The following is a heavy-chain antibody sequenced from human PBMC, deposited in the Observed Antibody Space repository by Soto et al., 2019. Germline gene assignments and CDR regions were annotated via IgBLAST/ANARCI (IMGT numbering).Heavy chain of an antibody. D-gene: IGHD4-4*01. Sequence: EVQLLESGGGLVQPGGSLRLSRAASGFTFSSYAMSWVRQAPGKGLEWVSAISGSGGSTYYADSVKGRFTISRDNSKNTLYLQMNSLRAEDTAVYYCAKDRMTTVTDLTRRNWFDPWGQGTLVTVSS. V-gene: IGHV3-23*01. CDR3: AKDRMTTVTDLTRRNWFDP. CDR2: ISGSGGST. CDR1: GFTFSSYA. J-gene: IGHJ5*02.